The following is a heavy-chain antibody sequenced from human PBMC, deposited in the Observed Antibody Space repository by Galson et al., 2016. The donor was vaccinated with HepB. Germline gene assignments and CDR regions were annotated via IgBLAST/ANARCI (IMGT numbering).Heavy chain of an antibody. J-gene: IGHJ2*01. Sequence: TLSLTCTVSGGSISSGGYYWTWIRQHPGKGLDWIGYIYYSGNTYYNPSLKSRVTISVDTSKNQFSLKLSSVTAAATAVYYWAREPYDRSGYFWYFDLWGRGTLVTVSS. D-gene: IGHD3-22*01. CDR1: GGSISSGGYY. V-gene: IGHV4-31*03. CDR2: IYYSGNT. CDR3: AREPYDRSGYFWYFDL.